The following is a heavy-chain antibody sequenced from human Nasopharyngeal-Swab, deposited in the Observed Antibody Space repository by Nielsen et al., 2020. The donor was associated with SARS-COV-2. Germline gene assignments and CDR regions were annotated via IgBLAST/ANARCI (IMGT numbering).Heavy chain of an antibody. D-gene: IGHD3-9*01. CDR2: ISSSSSYI. CDR1: GFTFSSYN. CDR3: ARAGYDILTGYDSPFDY. J-gene: IGHJ4*02. Sequence: GESLKISCAASGFTFSSYNMNWVRQAPGKGLEWVSSISSSSSYIYYADPVKGRFTISRDNAKNSLYLQMNSLRAEDTAVYYCARAGYDILTGYDSPFDYWGQGTLVTVSS. V-gene: IGHV3-21*01.